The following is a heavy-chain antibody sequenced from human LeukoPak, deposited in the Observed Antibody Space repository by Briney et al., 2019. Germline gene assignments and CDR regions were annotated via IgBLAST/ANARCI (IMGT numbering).Heavy chain of an antibody. V-gene: IGHV4-34*01. Sequence: SETLSLTCAVYGGSFSGYYWSWIRQPPGKGLEWIGEINHSGSTNYNPSLKSRVTISVDTSKTQFSLKLTSVTAADTAVYYCATIRSRKWGFDYWGQGTLVTVSS. CDR3: ATIRSRKWGFDY. CDR1: GGSFSGYY. CDR2: INHSGST. J-gene: IGHJ4*02. D-gene: IGHD1-26*01.